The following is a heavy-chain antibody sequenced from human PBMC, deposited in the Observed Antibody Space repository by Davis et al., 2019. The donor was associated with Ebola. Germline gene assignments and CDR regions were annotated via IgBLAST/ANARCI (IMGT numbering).Heavy chain of an antibody. CDR1: GGSINNYF. CDR2: IHYLGNT. V-gene: IGHV4-59*01. J-gene: IGHJ6*02. Sequence: MPSETLSLTCTVSGGSINNYFWSWIRQPPGKGLEWIGNIHYLGNTNYNPSLKSRVTMSVDTSKNQCSLKLSSVTAADTAVYYCARGNYGDYIVLYYYNMDVWGQGTTVTVSS. D-gene: IGHD4-17*01. CDR3: ARGNYGDYIVLYYYNMDV.